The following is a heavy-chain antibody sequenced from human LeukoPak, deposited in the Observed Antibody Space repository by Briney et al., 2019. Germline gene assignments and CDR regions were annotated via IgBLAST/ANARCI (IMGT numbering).Heavy chain of an antibody. CDR3: AKEATARGDAFDI. CDR2: IRYDGSNK. Sequence: GGSLRLSCAASGFTFSSYGMHWARQAPGKGLEWVAFIRYDGSNKYYADSVKGRFTISRDNPKNTLYLQMNSLRAEDTAVYYCAKEATARGDAFDIWGQGTMVTVSS. CDR1: GFTFSSYG. V-gene: IGHV3-30*02. D-gene: IGHD3-10*01. J-gene: IGHJ3*02.